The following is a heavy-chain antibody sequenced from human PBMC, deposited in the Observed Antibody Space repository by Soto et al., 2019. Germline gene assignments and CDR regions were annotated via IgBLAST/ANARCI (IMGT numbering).Heavy chain of an antibody. CDR1: GFTFSDYD. D-gene: IGHD6-6*01. V-gene: IGHV3-11*01. CDR3: ARMGPRAARPSY. Sequence: VQLAGSGGGLVEPGGYLRISCAASGFTFSDYDMSWIRQSPGKGLEWVSFVSSSGTTMYFADSVKGRFTISRDNAKNSLYLQMNSLRAEDTAVYYCARMGPRAARPSYWGQGTLVTVS. J-gene: IGHJ4*02. CDR2: VSSSGTTM.